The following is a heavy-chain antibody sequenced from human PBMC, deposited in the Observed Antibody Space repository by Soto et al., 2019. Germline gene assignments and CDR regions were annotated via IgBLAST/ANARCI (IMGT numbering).Heavy chain of an antibody. CDR3: AVGY. CDR1: GFTFSTYW. CDR2: IKQDGSEK. J-gene: IGHJ4*02. Sequence: PGGSLRLSCAASGFTFSTYWMNWVRQAPGKGLEWVANIKQDGSEKYYVDSVKGRFAISRDNAKDSLFLQMNNLRAEDTAVYFCAVGYLGQGTLVTVSS. V-gene: IGHV3-7*01.